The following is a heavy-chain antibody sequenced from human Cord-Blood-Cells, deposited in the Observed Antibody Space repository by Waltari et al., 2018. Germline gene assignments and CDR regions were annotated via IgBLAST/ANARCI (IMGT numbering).Heavy chain of an antibody. Sequence: QVQLQESGPGLVKPSETLSITCTVSGGSISSYYWSWVRPPPGKGLEWIGYIYYSGSTNYNPSLKSRVTISVDTSKNQFSLKLSSVTAADTAVYYCARGGGYCSSTSCYAFDIWGQGTMVTVSS. D-gene: IGHD2-2*01. V-gene: IGHV4-59*01. CDR3: ARGGGYCSSTSCYAFDI. CDR1: GGSISSYY. CDR2: IYYSGST. J-gene: IGHJ3*02.